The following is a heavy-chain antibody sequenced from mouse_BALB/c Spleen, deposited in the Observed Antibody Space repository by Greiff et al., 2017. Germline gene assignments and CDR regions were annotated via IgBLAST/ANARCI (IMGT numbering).Heavy chain of an antibody. D-gene: IGHD1-2*01. CDR3: ARIHYYGYGAMDY. Sequence: EVKVVESGGGLVQPGGSLKLSCAASGFDFSRYWMSWVRQAPGKGLEWIGEINPDSSTINYTPSLKDKFIISRDNAKNTLYLQMSKVRSEDTALYYCARIHYYGYGAMDYWGQGTSVTVSS. CDR1: GFDFSRYW. J-gene: IGHJ4*01. CDR2: INPDSSTI. V-gene: IGHV4-1*02.